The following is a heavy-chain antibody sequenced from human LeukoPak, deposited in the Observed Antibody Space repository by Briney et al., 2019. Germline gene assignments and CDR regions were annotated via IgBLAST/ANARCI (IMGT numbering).Heavy chain of an antibody. CDR3: ARDDYGSGSMNHIDY. CDR1: GFTFDDYG. CDR2: INWNGGST. J-gene: IGHJ4*02. D-gene: IGHD3-10*01. V-gene: IGHV3-20*04. Sequence: RPGGSLRLSCAASGFTFDDYGMSWVRQAPGKGLEWVSGINWNGGSTGYADFVKGRFTISRDNAKNSLYLQMNSLRAEDTALYYCARDDYGSGSMNHIDYWGQGTLVTVSS.